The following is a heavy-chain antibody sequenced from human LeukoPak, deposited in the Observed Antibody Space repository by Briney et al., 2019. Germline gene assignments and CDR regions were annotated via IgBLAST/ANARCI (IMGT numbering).Heavy chain of an antibody. CDR1: GFTFSSYS. CDR2: ISSSSSYI. J-gene: IGHJ2*01. Sequence: GGSLRLSCAASGFTFSSYSMNWVRQAPGKGLEWVSSISSSSSYIYYADSVKGRFTISRDNAKNSLYLQMNSLRAEDTAVYYCASGSSSWYFDLWGRGTLVTVSS. D-gene: IGHD6-13*01. CDR3: ASGSSSWYFDL. V-gene: IGHV3-21*01.